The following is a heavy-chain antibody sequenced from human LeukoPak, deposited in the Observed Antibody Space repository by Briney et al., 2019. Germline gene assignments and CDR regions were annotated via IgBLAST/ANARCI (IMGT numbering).Heavy chain of an antibody. CDR1: GGTFRSFA. CDR3: AIFQGTHGDNGNDF. D-gene: IGHD4-17*01. CDR2: IIPMINTP. V-gene: IGHV1-69*13. Sequence: ASVKVSCKASGGTFRSFAINWVRQAPGKGLEWMGGIIPMINTPKYAQRFQGRVSITADESTSTGYMEVSSLRSEDTAVYYCAIFQGTHGDNGNDFWGQGTLVTVSS. J-gene: IGHJ4*02.